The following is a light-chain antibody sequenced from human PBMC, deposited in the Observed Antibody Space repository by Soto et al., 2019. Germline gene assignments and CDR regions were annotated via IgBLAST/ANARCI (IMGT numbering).Light chain of an antibody. CDR3: QQYGSSPFT. CDR2: GAS. J-gene: IGKJ3*01. V-gene: IGKV3-20*01. Sequence: EIVLTQSPGTLSLSPGERATLSCRASQSVSSSYLAWYQQKPGQAPRLLIYGASSRATGIPDRFSGSGSGTDFTLTISRLEPEDFAVYYCQQYGSSPFTVAPGTKLDIK. CDR1: QSVSSSY.